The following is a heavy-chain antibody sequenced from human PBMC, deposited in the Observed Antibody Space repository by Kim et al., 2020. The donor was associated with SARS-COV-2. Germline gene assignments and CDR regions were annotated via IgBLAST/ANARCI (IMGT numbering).Heavy chain of an antibody. J-gene: IGHJ6*02. CDR3: ARDGFNSWYGMDV. V-gene: IGHV3-74*01. Sequence: YADSVKGRFAISRDNAKNTLYLQMNSLRAEDTAVYYCARDGFNSWYGMDVWGQGTTVTVSS. D-gene: IGHD2-21*01.